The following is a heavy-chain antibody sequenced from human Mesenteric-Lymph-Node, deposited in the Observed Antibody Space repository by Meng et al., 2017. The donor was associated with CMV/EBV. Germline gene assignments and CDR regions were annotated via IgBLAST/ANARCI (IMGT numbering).Heavy chain of an antibody. J-gene: IGHJ4*02. CDR3: ARLSWELLRGANDY. V-gene: IGHV1-18*04. CDR2: ISGYDGNT. D-gene: IGHD1-26*01. Sequence: KASGYTFTTYGISWVRQAPGQELEWMGWISGYDGNTNLAQKFQGRVTLTTDASTSTAYMEVRGLRSDDTAVYYCARLSWELLRGANDYWGQGTLVTVSS. CDR1: GYTFTTYG.